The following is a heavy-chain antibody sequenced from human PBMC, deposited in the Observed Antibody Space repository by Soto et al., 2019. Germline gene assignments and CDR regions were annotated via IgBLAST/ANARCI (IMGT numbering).Heavy chain of an antibody. CDR2: IYYSGST. J-gene: IGHJ5*02. CDR1: GGSISSGGYY. Sequence: NPSETLSLTCTVSGGSISSGGYYWSWIRQHPGKGLEWIGYIYYSGSTYYNPSLKSRVTISVDTSKNQFSLKLSSVTAADTAVYYCAAAYCGGDCYSGPPFDPSGQGTLVTVSS. CDR3: AAAYCGGDCYSGPPFDP. D-gene: IGHD2-21*02. V-gene: IGHV4-31*03.